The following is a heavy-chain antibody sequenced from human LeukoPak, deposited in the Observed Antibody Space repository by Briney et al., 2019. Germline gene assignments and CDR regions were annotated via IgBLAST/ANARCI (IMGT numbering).Heavy chain of an antibody. D-gene: IGHD5-18*01. CDR3: ARAPTAWILNRFDP. Sequence: GGSLRLSCAASGFTFSSYSMNWVRQAPGKGLEWVSSISSSSSYIYYADSVKGRFTISRDNAKNSLYLQMNSLRAEDTAVYYCARAPTAWILNRFDPWGQGTLVTVSS. CDR1: GFTFSSYS. V-gene: IGHV3-21*01. CDR2: ISSSSSYI. J-gene: IGHJ5*02.